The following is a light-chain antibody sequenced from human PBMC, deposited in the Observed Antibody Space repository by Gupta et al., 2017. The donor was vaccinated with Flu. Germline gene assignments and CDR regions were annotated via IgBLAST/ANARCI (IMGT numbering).Light chain of an antibody. CDR2: EVS. J-gene: IGKJ1*01. CDR3: QQYDSYPWT. Sequence: PSTLSASVGDRVTITCRASQSISSWWAWYQKKPGKAPKLLIYEVSSLESGVPSRFSGRASGTEFTLTISSLQPDDFATYYCQQYDSYPWTFGQGTKVEI. CDR1: QSISSW. V-gene: IGKV1-5*03.